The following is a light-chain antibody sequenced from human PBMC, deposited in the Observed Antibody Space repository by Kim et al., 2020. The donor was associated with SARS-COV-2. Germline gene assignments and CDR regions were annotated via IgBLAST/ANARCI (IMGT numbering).Light chain of an antibody. V-gene: IGLV3-1*01. CDR3: QAWDSSTVV. CDR1: KLGDKY. J-gene: IGLJ2*01. Sequence: SVSPGQTARLTCSGDKLGDKYACWYHQKPGQSPVLVIYQDRQRPSGIPERFSASNSGNTAPLTIGGTQAMDVADYYCQAWDSSTVVFGGGPQLTVL. CDR2: QDR.